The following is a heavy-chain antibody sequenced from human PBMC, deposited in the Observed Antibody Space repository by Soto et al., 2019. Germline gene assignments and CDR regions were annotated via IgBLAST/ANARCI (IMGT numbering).Heavy chain of an antibody. Sequence: GGSLRLSCAASEFTFNNYAMSWVRQAPGKGLEWVSAISGSGVTTHYADSVKGRFTISRDNSRNTLSLHMNSLTAGDTSVYYFAKSYRYGSGSFYSIFDFWGQGVQVTVSS. J-gene: IGHJ4*02. V-gene: IGHV3-23*01. D-gene: IGHD3-10*01. CDR3: AKSYRYGSGSFYSIFDF. CDR1: EFTFNNYA. CDR2: ISGSGVTT.